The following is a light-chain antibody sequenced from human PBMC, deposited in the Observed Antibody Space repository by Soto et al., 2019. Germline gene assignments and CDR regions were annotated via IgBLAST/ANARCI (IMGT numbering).Light chain of an antibody. Sequence: EIVMTQYTATLSVSQRERATLSCRASQSVSSNLAWYQQKPGQAPRLLIYGASTRATGIPDRFSGGVSGTEFTLTISSLQSEDFAIYYCQQYNNWPPWTFGQGTKV. J-gene: IGKJ1*01. V-gene: IGKV3-15*01. CDR1: QSVSSN. CDR3: QQYNNWPPWT. CDR2: GAS.